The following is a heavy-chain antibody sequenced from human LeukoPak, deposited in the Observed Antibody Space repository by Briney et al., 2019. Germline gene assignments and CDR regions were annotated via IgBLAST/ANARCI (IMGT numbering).Heavy chain of an antibody. CDR1: GYSISSGYY. J-gene: IGHJ4*02. Sequence: PSETLSLTCTVSGYSISSGYYWGWIRQPPGKGLEWIGSFYHSGSTYYNPSLKSRVTIPLDTSKNQFSLNLSSVTAADTAVYYCARGVRPREHYYDSSGSYGGGHFDYWGQGTLVTVSS. CDR3: ARGVRPREHYYDSSGSYGGGHFDY. CDR2: FYHSGST. D-gene: IGHD3-22*01. V-gene: IGHV4-38-2*02.